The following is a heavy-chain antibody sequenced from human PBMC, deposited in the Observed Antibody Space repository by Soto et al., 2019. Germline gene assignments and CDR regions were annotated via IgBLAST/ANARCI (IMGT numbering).Heavy chain of an antibody. V-gene: IGHV1-18*01. CDR2: ISAYNDNT. CDR1: GYTFTSYG. Sequence: QVQLVQSGAEVKKPGASVKVSCKASGYTFTSYGISWVRQAPGQGLEWMGWISAYNDNTNYAQKLQGRVTMTTDTSTSTAYMELRSLRSDDTAVYYCARDPGITIFGVVIVFDYWGQGTLVTVSS. CDR3: ARDPGITIFGVVIVFDY. D-gene: IGHD3-3*01. J-gene: IGHJ4*02.